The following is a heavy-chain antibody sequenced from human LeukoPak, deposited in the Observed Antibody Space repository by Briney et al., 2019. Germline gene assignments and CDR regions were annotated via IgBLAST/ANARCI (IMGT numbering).Heavy chain of an antibody. CDR1: GFTVSSNY. Sequence: GSLRLSCAASGFTVSSNYMSWIRQPPGKGLEWIGSIYYSGSTYYNPSLKSRVTISVDKSKNQFSLKLSSVTAADTAVYYCARVKQQLVRAWFDPWGQGTLVTVSS. D-gene: IGHD6-13*01. CDR3: ARVKQQLVRAWFDP. J-gene: IGHJ5*02. V-gene: IGHV4-39*07. CDR2: IYYSGST.